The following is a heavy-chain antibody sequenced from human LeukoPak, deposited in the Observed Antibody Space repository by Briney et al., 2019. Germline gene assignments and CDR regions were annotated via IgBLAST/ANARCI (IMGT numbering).Heavy chain of an antibody. V-gene: IGHV1-8*01. CDR2: MNPNTGKS. D-gene: IGHD2-2*01. Sequence: RRASVKVSCKASGYTFTNYDINWVRQAAGQGLEWMAWMNPNTGKSGYAQRFQGRVTMTRDTSIDTAYMELSSLGSEDTAVYYCARKSCTSTSCLHPWGQGTLVTVSS. CDR1: GYTFTNYD. J-gene: IGHJ5*02. CDR3: ARKSCTSTSCLHP.